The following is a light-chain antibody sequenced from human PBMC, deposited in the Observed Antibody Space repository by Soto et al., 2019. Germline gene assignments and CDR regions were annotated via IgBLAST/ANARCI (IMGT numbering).Light chain of an antibody. J-gene: IGKJ2*01. CDR2: KAS. V-gene: IGKV1-5*03. Sequence: DIQMTQSPSTLSASVGDRVTITCRASQSISSWLAWYQQKPGKAPNLLIYKASTLGSGVPSRFSGGGSGTEFTFTISSLQPDDFATYYCQQHSSSSPYTFGQGTKLEIK. CDR1: QSISSW. CDR3: QQHSSSSPYT.